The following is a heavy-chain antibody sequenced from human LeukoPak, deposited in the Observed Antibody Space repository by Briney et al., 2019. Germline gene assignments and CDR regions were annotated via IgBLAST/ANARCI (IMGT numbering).Heavy chain of an antibody. V-gene: IGHV7-4-1*02. Sequence: ASVKVSCKASGYTFTSYAMNWVRQAPGQGLEWMGWINTNTGNPTYAQGFTGRFVFSLDTSVSTAYLQISSLKAEDTAVYYCANTQRHYDILTGPTAFDIWGQGTMVTVSS. D-gene: IGHD3-9*01. J-gene: IGHJ3*02. CDR3: ANTQRHYDILTGPTAFDI. CDR1: GYTFTSYA. CDR2: INTNTGNP.